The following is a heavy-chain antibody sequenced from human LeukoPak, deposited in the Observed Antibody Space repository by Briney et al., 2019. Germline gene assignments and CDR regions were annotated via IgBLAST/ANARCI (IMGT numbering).Heavy chain of an antibody. CDR2: ISGSGGST. CDR1: GFTFSSYA. Sequence: GGSLRLSCAASGFTFSSYAMSWVRQAPGKGLEWVSAISGSGGSTYYADSVKGRFTISRGNSKNTLYLQMNSLRAEDTAVYYCASGSFNYYYGMDVWGQGTTVTVS. D-gene: IGHD3-10*01. J-gene: IGHJ6*02. CDR3: ASGSFNYYYGMDV. V-gene: IGHV3-23*01.